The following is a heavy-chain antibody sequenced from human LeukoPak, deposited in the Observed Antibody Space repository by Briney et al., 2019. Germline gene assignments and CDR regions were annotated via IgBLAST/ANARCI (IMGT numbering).Heavy chain of an antibody. J-gene: IGHJ4*02. Sequence: GGSLRLSCAASGFGFTGYWMTWVRQAPGKGLEWVARLHPEGSERNYAGSVEGRFTVFGDNAKSSLFLQMHSLRVEDTAVYYCARGGYSFDYLGQGTLVTVSS. CDR2: LHPEGSER. D-gene: IGHD5-12*01. CDR3: ARGGYSFDY. V-gene: IGHV3-7*01. CDR1: GFGFTGYW.